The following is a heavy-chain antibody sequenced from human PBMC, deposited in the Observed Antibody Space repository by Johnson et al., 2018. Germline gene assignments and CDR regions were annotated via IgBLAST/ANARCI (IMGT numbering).Heavy chain of an antibody. CDR1: GFTFSGSA. CDR3: ARVSCSDFLVIAAAEGDAFDI. D-gene: IGHD6-13*01. J-gene: IGHJ3*02. CDR2: IRSKANSYAT. Sequence: EVQLLESGGGLVQPGGSLKLSCAASGFTFSGSAMHWVRQASGKGLEWIGRIRSKANSYATAYAASVKGRFTISRDDSKNTAYLQMNSLRADDTAVYYGARVSCSDFLVIAAAEGDAFDIWGQGTMVTVSS. V-gene: IGHV3-73*01.